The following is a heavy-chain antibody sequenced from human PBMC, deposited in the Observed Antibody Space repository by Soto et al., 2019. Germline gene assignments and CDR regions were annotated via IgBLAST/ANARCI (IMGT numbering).Heavy chain of an antibody. CDR2: IIPIFGTA. Sequence: SVKVSCKASGGTFSSYAISWVRQAPGQGLEWMGGIIPIFGTANYAQKFQGRVTITRDTSASTAYMELSSLRSEDTAVYYCAREDRLEPDFDYWGQGTLVTVSS. D-gene: IGHD1-1*01. CDR1: GGTFSSYA. V-gene: IGHV1-69*05. CDR3: AREDRLEPDFDY. J-gene: IGHJ4*02.